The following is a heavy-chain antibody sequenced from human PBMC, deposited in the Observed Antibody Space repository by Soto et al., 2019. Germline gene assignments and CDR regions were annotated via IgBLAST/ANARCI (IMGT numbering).Heavy chain of an antibody. D-gene: IGHD3-22*01. J-gene: IGHJ4*02. CDR2: IYYSGST. V-gene: IGHV4-30-4*01. Sequence: SETLSLTCTVSGVSVSSGDYYWSWIRQPPGKGLEWIGYIYYSGSTYYNPSLKSRVTISVDTSKNQFSLKLSSVTAADTAVYYCARNPPFYDSSGYYLQATYFDYWGQGTLVTVSS. CDR1: GVSVSSGDYY. CDR3: ARNPPFYDSSGYYLQATYFDY.